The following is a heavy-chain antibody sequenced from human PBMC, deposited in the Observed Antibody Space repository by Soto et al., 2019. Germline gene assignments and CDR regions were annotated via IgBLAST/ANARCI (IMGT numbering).Heavy chain of an antibody. V-gene: IGHV5-51*01. CDR2: IYLGDSNT. Sequence: GESLKISCKGSGYSLTSYWIGWMRQTPGKGLEWMGMIYLGDSNTRYSPSFEGQVTISADKSTTTAYLQWSSLKASDSAMYYCARQSYCSSTSCYTVDSWGQGTLVTVSS. J-gene: IGHJ4*02. D-gene: IGHD2-2*02. CDR3: ARQSYCSSTSCYTVDS. CDR1: GYSLTSYW.